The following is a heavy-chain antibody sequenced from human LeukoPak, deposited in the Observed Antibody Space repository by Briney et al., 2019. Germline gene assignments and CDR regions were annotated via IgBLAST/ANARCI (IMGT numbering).Heavy chain of an antibody. Sequence: SETLSLTCTVSGGSISSDAYYWGWIRQPPGKGLEWIGSIYYSGRTSYNSSLKSLVTISVDMSKNQFSLKLSSVTAADTTVYYYATTGYYYDSSPSWGQGTLGTVSS. CDR3: ATTGYYYDSSPS. CDR2: IYYSGRT. V-gene: IGHV4-39*07. CDR1: GGSISSDAYY. J-gene: IGHJ5*02. D-gene: IGHD3-22*01.